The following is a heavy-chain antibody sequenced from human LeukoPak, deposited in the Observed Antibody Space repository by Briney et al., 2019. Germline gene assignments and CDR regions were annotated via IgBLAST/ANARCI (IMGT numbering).Heavy chain of an antibody. D-gene: IGHD3-22*01. CDR2: IYHSGST. J-gene: IGHJ4*02. CDR1: GGSISSSNW. Sequence: PSGTLSLTCAVSGGSISSSNWWSWVRQPPGKGLGWIGEIYHSGSTNYNPSLKSRVTISVDKSKNQFSLKLSSVTAADTAVYYCARSSYYDSPKHREFDYWGQGTLVTVSS. CDR3: ARSSYYDSPKHREFDY. V-gene: IGHV4-4*02.